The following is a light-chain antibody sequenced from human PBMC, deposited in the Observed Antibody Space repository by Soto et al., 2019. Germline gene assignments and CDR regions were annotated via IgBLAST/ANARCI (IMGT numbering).Light chain of an antibody. Sequence: IVMTQSPATLSVSPGEKATLSCRASQSVGTNLAWYQQKPGQPPRLLIYASSTRVTGVPVRFSGSGSGTDFTLTISSLQSEDFAVYYCQQYGSSQYTFGQGTKLEIK. J-gene: IGKJ2*01. CDR2: ASS. CDR1: QSVGTN. V-gene: IGKV3D-15*01. CDR3: QQYGSSQYT.